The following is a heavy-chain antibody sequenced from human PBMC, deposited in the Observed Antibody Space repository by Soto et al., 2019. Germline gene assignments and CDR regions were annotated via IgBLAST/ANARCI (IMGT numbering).Heavy chain of an antibody. CDR3: TGEVASGY. V-gene: IGHV3-30*03. J-gene: IGHJ4*02. Sequence: QVQLVESGGGVVQPGRSLRLSCAVSGFTVSTYGMHWVHQAPGKGLEWVAVISRDGGTKYYADSVKGRFTISRDNSGKTMFLEMNRLRGDDMAVYYCTGEVASGYWGQGTLVTVSS. D-gene: IGHD2-8*02. CDR1: GFTVSTYG. CDR2: ISRDGGTK.